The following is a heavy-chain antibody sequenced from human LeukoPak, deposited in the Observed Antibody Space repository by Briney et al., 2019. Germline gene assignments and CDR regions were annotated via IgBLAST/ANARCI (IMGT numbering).Heavy chain of an antibody. V-gene: IGHV4-39*07. CDR1: GGSISISNYY. D-gene: IGHD2-2*02. J-gene: IGHJ3*02. Sequence: SETLSLTCTVSGGSISISNYYWAWIRQPPGKGLEWTGSMYYSGSTYYNPSLKTRVTISGDTAKNQFSLKLSSVTAADTAVYYCARDSCSSTSCYTTDAFDIWGQGTMVTVSS. CDR3: ARDSCSSTSCYTTDAFDI. CDR2: MYYSGST.